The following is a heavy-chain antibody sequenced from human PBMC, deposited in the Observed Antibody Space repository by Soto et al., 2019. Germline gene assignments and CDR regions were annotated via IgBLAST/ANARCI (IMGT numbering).Heavy chain of an antibody. D-gene: IGHD3-9*01. Sequence: QLQLQESGPGLVKPSETLSLTCTVSGGSISSSSYYWGWIRQPPGKGLEWIGSIYYSGSTYYNPSLKSRVTISVDTSKNQFSLKLSSVTAADTAVYYCARRKAYYDILTGYQNDYPYYFDYWGQGTLVTVSS. V-gene: IGHV4-39*01. CDR2: IYYSGST. CDR1: GGSISSSSYY. J-gene: IGHJ4*02. CDR3: ARRKAYYDILTGYQNDYPYYFDY.